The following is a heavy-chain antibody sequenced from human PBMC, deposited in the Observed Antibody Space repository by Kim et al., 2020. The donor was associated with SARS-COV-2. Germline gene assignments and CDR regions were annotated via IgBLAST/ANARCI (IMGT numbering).Heavy chain of an antibody. Sequence: ASVKVSCKASGYTFTSYYMHWVRQAPGQGLEWMGIINPSGGCTNYAQKFQGRVTMTRDTSTSTVYMELSSLRSEDTAVYFCAREFIAGGQSVDPWGQRTLVTVSS. CDR1: GYTFTSYY. V-gene: IGHV1-46*01. J-gene: IGHJ5*02. CDR2: INPSGGCT. CDR3: AREFIAGGQSVDP. D-gene: IGHD3-16*02.